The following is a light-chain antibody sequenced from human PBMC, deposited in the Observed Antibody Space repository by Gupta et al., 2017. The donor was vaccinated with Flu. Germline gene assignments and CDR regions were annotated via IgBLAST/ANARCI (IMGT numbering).Light chain of an antibody. Sequence: PSYLSASIGDRLTISCRASHDISNYLAWYRHKPGKVPELLISAASTLQSGVPSRFSGSGSGTDFTLTISILHPEDVATYYCQKDNTAFLAFGGGTKVEIK. J-gene: IGKJ4*01. V-gene: IGKV1-27*01. CDR2: AAS. CDR1: HDISNY. CDR3: QKDNTAFLA.